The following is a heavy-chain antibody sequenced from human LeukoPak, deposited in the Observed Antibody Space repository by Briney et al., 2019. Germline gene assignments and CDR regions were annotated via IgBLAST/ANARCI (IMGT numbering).Heavy chain of an antibody. Sequence: GGSLRLSCAASGFTFSSYSMNWVRQAPGKGLEWVSSISSSSSYIYYADSVKGRFTISRDNAKNSLYLQMNSLRAEDTAVYYCARDNNQYGDLLAQYYYYGMDVWGQGTTVTVSS. CDR1: GFTFSSYS. CDR2: ISSSSSYI. CDR3: ARDNNQYGDLLAQYYYYGMDV. D-gene: IGHD4-17*01. J-gene: IGHJ6*02. V-gene: IGHV3-21*01.